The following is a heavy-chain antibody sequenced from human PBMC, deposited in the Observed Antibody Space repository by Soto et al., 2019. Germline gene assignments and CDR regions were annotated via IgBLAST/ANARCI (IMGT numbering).Heavy chain of an antibody. J-gene: IGHJ4*02. Sequence: GASVKVSCKASGYTFTSYYMHWVRQAPGQGLEWMGIINPSGGSTSYAQKFQGRVTMTRDTSTSTVYMELSSLRSEDTAVYYCARAGDIVVVVAATFDYWGQGTLVTVSS. D-gene: IGHD2-15*01. CDR1: GYTFTSYY. CDR3: ARAGDIVVVVAATFDY. V-gene: IGHV1-46*01. CDR2: INPSGGST.